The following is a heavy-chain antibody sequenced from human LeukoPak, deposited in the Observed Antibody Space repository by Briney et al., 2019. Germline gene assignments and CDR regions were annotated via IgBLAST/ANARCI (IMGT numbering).Heavy chain of an antibody. CDR3: AREAYGSGSYFSYYYYMDV. CDR2: ISTFNGNT. CDR1: GYTFTSYG. J-gene: IGHJ6*03. Sequence: ASVKVSCKASGYTFTSYGINWVRQAPGQGLEWMGWISTFNGNTNYAQKLQGRVTMTTDTSTSTAYMELRSLRSDDTAVYYCAREAYGSGSYFSYYYYMDVWGKGTTVTISS. D-gene: IGHD3-10*01. V-gene: IGHV1-18*01.